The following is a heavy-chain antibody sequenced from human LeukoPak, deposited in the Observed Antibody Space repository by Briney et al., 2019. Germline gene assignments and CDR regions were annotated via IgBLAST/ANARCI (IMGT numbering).Heavy chain of an antibody. J-gene: IGHJ3*02. CDR1: GFNFRGYG. V-gene: IGHV3-30*02. D-gene: IGHD3-22*01. Sequence: PGGSLRLSCAASGFNFRGYGMHWVRQAPGKGLEWVTFIHYDGRNQYYADSVKGRFSISRDNAKNSLYLQMNSLRAEDTAVYYCARDHHRRLYDSQARDTFDIWGQGTMVTVSS. CDR3: ARDHHRRLYDSQARDTFDI. CDR2: IHYDGRNQ.